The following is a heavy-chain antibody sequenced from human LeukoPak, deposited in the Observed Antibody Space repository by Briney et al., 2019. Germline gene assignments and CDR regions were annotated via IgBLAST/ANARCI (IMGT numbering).Heavy chain of an antibody. V-gene: IGHV3-53*01. J-gene: IGHJ6*03. D-gene: IGHD2-2*02. CDR1: GFTFSSYA. Sequence: GGSLRLSCAASGFTFSSYAMSWVRQAPGKGLEWVSVIYSGGSTYYADSVKGRFTISRDNSKNTLYLQMNSLRAEDTAVYYCARGPAAIYYMDVWGKGTTVTVSS. CDR2: IYSGGST. CDR3: ARGPAAIYYMDV.